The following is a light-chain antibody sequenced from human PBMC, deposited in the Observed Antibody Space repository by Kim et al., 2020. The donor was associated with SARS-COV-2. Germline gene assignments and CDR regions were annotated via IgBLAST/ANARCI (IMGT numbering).Light chain of an antibody. CDR3: NSRDNSGDHVV. Sequence: SSELTQDSAVSVALGQTVRITCQGDSLKTYYATWYQQKPGQAPIVVIYGKNNRPSGIPDRFSGSSSGNTASLTVTGAQAVDEADYYCNSRDNSGDHVVFG. J-gene: IGLJ2*01. CDR2: GKN. CDR1: SLKTYY. V-gene: IGLV3-19*01.